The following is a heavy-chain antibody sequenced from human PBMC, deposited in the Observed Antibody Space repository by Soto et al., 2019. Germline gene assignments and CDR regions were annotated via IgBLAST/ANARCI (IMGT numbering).Heavy chain of an antibody. J-gene: IGHJ4*02. D-gene: IGHD3-3*01. Sequence: SETLSLTYTISGGSVSTYYWSWIRQPPGKELEWVGLTSYSGNTNYNPSLKSRVAMAVDTSKNQFSLTLSSVTAADTAVYYCARDGVGPFDYWGQGTLVTVSS. CDR1: GGSVSTYY. CDR2: TSYSGNT. CDR3: ARDGVGPFDY. V-gene: IGHV4-59*02.